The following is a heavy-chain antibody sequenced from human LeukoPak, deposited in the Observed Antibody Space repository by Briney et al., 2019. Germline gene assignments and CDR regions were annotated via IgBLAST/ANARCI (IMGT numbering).Heavy chain of an antibody. V-gene: IGHV3-66*01. J-gene: IGHJ4*02. CDR1: GFTVSSNY. Sequence: GGSLRLSCAASGFTVSSNYMSWVRQAPGKGLEWVSVIYSGGSTYHADSVKGRFTISRDNSKNTLYLQMNSLRAEDTAVYYCARVGGAAAEYFDYWGQGTLVTVSS. CDR3: ARVGGAAAEYFDY. D-gene: IGHD6-13*01. CDR2: IYSGGST.